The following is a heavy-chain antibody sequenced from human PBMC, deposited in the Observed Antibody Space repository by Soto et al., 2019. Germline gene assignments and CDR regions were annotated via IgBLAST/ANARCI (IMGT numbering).Heavy chain of an antibody. J-gene: IGHJ5*02. CDR2: IIPIFGTA. Sequence: QVQLVQSGAEVKQPGSSVKVSCKASGGTFSSYAISWVRQAPGQGLEWMGGIIPIFGTANYAQKFQGRVTITADESTSTAYMELSSLRSEDTAVYYCARDQGWYNWNHNWFDPWGQGTLVTVSS. D-gene: IGHD1-20*01. CDR3: ARDQGWYNWNHNWFDP. V-gene: IGHV1-69*01. CDR1: GGTFSSYA.